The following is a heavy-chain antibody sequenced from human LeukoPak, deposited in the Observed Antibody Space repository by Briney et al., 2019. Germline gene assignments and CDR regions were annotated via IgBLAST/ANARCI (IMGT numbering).Heavy chain of an antibody. CDR2: INSDGRST. J-gene: IGHJ4*02. V-gene: IGHV3-74*01. Sequence: GGSLRLSCAASGFTFSGSLMHWVRQGPGKGPVWVSLINSDGRSTNYADSVKGRFTISRDNAKNTLYLHMNSLRAEDTAVYYCAYGTGWFFNYWGQGTLVTVSS. CDR3: AYGTGWFFNY. CDR1: GFTFSGSL. D-gene: IGHD6-19*01.